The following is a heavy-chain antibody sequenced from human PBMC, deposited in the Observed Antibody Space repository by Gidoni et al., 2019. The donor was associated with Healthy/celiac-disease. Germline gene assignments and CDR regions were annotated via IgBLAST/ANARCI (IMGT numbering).Heavy chain of an antibody. J-gene: IGHJ4*02. CDR1: GFTFGSYG. CDR2: ISYDGSNK. CDR3: AKDGLRYCSGGSCYSPHDY. V-gene: IGHV3-30*18. Sequence: QVQLVESGGGVVQPGRALRLSCAASGFTFGSYGLHWVRQAPGKGLEWVAVISYDGSNKYYADSVKGRFTISRDNSKNTLYLQMNSLRAENTAVYYCAKDGLRYCSGGSCYSPHDYWGQGTLVTVSS. D-gene: IGHD2-15*01.